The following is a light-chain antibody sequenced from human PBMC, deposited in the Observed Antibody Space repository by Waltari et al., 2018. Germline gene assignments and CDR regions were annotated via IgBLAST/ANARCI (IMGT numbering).Light chain of an antibody. CDR1: QTISNN. V-gene: IGKV3-15*01. CDR2: GAS. Sequence: EIVLTQSPSTLSVSPGGRAILSCRASQTISNNLAWYQQRPGQPPRLLMYGASARAAAIPVRFSGSGSGTEFTLTISGLQSEDYAVYYCQHYHQGPPHTFGQGTKVE. J-gene: IGKJ2*01. CDR3: QHYHQGPPHT.